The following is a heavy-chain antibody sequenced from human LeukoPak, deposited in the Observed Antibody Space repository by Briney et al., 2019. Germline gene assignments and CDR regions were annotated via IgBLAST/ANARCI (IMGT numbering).Heavy chain of an antibody. J-gene: IGHJ4*02. Sequence: DSVKVSCKASGYTFSGTGWYLYWLRQAPGQGLECMGWIYPNNGATGYAQKFQGRVAMTRDTSISTAYMELSRLRPDDTAVYYFSRDGPAQMVDFDYWGQGTLVTVSS. D-gene: IGHD3-10*01. CDR3: SRDGPAQMVDFDY. V-gene: IGHV1-2*02. CDR1: GYTFSGTGWY. CDR2: IYPNNGAT.